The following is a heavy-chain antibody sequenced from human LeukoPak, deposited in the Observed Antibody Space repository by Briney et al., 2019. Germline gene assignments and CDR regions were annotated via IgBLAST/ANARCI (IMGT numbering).Heavy chain of an antibody. CDR3: VRGPYCSGGSCYGHFDY. CDR1: GFTFSSYD. Sequence: GGSLRLSCAASGFTFSSYDMYWVRQSTGKGLEWVSAIGTAGDTYYPGSVKGRFTISRENAKNSLYLQMNSLRVGDTAVYYCVRGPYCSGGSCYGHFDYWGQGTLVTASS. D-gene: IGHD2-15*01. J-gene: IGHJ4*02. CDR2: IGTAGDT. V-gene: IGHV3-13*01.